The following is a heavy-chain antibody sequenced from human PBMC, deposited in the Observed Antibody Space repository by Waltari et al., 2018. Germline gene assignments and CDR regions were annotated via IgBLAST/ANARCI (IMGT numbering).Heavy chain of an antibody. J-gene: IGHJ4*02. CDR1: GYSFTAYH. V-gene: IGHV1-2*02. CDR3: ATEDTLMGAGSGQTPAFDF. Sequence: QVQLVQSAAEVKKPGASVKVSCKASGYSFTAYHINWVRQAPGQGLEWMGWINPRTEGTHFAQKFKGRVTMTRDTSTTTADMELSRLTSDDTAVYYCATEDTLMGAGSGQTPAFDFWGQGALVTVSS. CDR2: INPRTEGT. D-gene: IGHD1-26*01.